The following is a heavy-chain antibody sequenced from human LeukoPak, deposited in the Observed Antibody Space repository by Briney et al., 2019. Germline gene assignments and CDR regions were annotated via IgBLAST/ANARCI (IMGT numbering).Heavy chain of an antibody. CDR2: ISSSSRSI. D-gene: IGHD3-10*01. CDR1: GFTFSNAW. J-gene: IGHJ4*02. V-gene: IGHV3-48*02. Sequence: GGSLRLSCSASGFTFSNAWMSWVRQAPGKGVEWVSHISSSSRSIYYADSVKGRFTISRDNAKNSLYLQMNSLRDEDTAVYYCAREYGSGTPDFDYWGQGTLVSVSS. CDR3: AREYGSGTPDFDY.